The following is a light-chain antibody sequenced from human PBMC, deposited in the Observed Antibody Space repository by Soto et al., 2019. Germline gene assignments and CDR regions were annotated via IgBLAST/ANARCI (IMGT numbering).Light chain of an antibody. V-gene: IGKV2-28*01. Sequence: DIVMTQSPLSLPVTPGEPASISCRSSQSLLHSNGYNYLDWYLQKPGQSPQLLIYLGSNRASGVPDRFSGSGSGTDFTLKISRVEAEDVGVYYCMQALQTWTVGQGTKVDIK. CDR2: LGS. CDR3: MQALQTWT. CDR1: QSLLHSNGYNY. J-gene: IGKJ1*01.